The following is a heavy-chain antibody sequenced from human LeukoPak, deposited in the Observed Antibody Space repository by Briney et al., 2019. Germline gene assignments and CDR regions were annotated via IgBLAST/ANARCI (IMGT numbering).Heavy chain of an antibody. D-gene: IGHD3-16*01. CDR1: GFYLSDCW. CDR2: MNQDGSAK. J-gene: IGHJ4*02. CDR3: AIWGSWGSNF. V-gene: IGHV3-7*01. Sequence: GGSLRLSCAASGFYLSDCWMSCIRQAPGKGLEWVAHMNQDGSAKYYMDSVKDRFTISRDNAKSSLFLQMSSLRAAHTSVYYCAIWGSWGSNFWGQGTLVSVSS.